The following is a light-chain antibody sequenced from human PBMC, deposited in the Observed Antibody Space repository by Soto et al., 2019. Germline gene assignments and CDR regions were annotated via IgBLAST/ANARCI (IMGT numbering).Light chain of an antibody. CDR2: GAS. V-gene: IGKV3-20*01. Sequence: NVLRQSPGTLSLSPGERAALSGRSSRGVNRYYLAWYHQRPGQAPRLLIYGASRRPTGIPDRFSGSGSGADFTLTISRLEPEDFGVYYCQQYSSSPLTFGGGTKVDIK. CDR3: QQYSSSPLT. CDR1: RGVNRYY. J-gene: IGKJ4*01.